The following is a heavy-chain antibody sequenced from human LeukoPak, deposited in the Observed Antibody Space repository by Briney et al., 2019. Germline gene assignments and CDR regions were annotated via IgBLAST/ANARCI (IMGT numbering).Heavy chain of an antibody. CDR1: GGTFSSYA. V-gene: IGHV1-69*13. CDR2: IIPIFGTA. CDR3: ARDPNSSSSYFDY. J-gene: IGHJ4*02. D-gene: IGHD6-6*01. Sequence: ALVKVSCKASGGTFSSYAISWVRQAPGQGLEWMGGIIPIFGTANYAQKFQGRVTITADESTSTAYMELSSLRSEDTAVYYCARDPNSSSSYFDYWGQGTLVTVSS.